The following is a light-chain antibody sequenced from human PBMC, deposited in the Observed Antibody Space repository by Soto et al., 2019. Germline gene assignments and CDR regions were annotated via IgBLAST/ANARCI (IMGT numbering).Light chain of an antibody. CDR3: QQYNSYSF. V-gene: IGKV1-5*03. CDR1: QSISTW. J-gene: IGKJ2*01. Sequence: DIPMTQSPSTLSASVGDRVTITCRASQSISTWLAWYQQKPGKAPKVLIYKASTLETGVPSRFSGSGSGTEFTLTISSLQPDDFATYYCQQYNSYSFFGQGTKLEIK. CDR2: KAS.